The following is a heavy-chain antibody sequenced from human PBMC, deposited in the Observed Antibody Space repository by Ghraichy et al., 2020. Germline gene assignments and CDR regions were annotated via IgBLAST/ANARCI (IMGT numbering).Heavy chain of an antibody. CDR3: ARVYWSLSFSYYYYMDV. D-gene: IGHD2-15*01. V-gene: IGHV4-31*03. CDR1: GGSISSGGYY. CDR2: IYYSGST. J-gene: IGHJ6*03. Sequence: SETLSLTCTVSGGSISSGGYYWSWIRQHPGKGLEWIGYIYYSGSTYYNPSLKSRVTISVDTSKNQFSLKLSSVTAADTAVYYCARVYWSLSFSYYYYMDVWGKGTTVTVSS.